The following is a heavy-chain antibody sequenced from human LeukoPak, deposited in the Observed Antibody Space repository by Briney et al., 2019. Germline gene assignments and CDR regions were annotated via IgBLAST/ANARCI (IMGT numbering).Heavy chain of an antibody. J-gene: IGHJ4*02. D-gene: IGHD1-26*01. Sequence: PSETLSLTCTVSGGSISGNYWTWIRQPAGKGLEWIGRLYTSGSTNYNPTLKSRVTMSVDTSKNQFSLKVSSVTAADTAMYYCAKETGGYRPLNYCGGGTAVAVSS. CDR2: LYTSGST. CDR1: GGSISGNY. CDR3: AKETGGYRPLNY. V-gene: IGHV4-4*07.